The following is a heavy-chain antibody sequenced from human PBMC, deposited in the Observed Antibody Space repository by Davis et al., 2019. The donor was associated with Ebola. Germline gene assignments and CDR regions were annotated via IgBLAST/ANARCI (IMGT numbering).Heavy chain of an antibody. CDR2: IYYSGST. CDR3: AKAYDSSGYAWFGP. J-gene: IGHJ5*02. CDR1: GGSISSGGYY. D-gene: IGHD3-22*01. Sequence: SETLSLTCTVSGGSISSGGYYWSWIRQHPGKGLEWIGYIYYSGSTYYNPSLKSRVTMSIDTSKNQFSLKLSSVTAADTAVYFCAKAYDSSGYAWFGPWGQGTLVTVSS. V-gene: IGHV4-31*03.